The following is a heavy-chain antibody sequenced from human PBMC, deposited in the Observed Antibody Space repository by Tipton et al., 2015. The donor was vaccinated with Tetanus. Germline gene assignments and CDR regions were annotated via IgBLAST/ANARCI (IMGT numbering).Heavy chain of an antibody. CDR2: IYNTGNT. Sequence: TLSLTCTVSGGSISSFNYYWGWIRQPPGKGLEWIGSIYNTGNTYYNPSLGSRVTMSVDTSKIQFSLKLSSVTAADTAVYYCASHYGSGSDDAFDIWGQGTMVTVSS. J-gene: IGHJ3*02. V-gene: IGHV4-39*07. CDR3: ASHYGSGSDDAFDI. D-gene: IGHD3-10*01. CDR1: GGSISSFNYY.